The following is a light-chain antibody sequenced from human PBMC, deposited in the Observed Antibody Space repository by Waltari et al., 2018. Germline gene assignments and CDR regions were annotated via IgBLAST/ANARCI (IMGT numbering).Light chain of an antibody. CDR2: EVT. CDR1: SSDIWKYNY. CDR3: CSDAGSGTYV. J-gene: IGLJ1*01. V-gene: IGLV2-23*02. Sequence: QSALTQPASVSGSPGQSITISCTGTSSDIWKYNYVSWYQHLPGKVPKVMISEVTKRPSGVSNRFSGSKSGNTASLTISGLQADDEAEYYCCSDAGSGTYVFGTGTKLTVV.